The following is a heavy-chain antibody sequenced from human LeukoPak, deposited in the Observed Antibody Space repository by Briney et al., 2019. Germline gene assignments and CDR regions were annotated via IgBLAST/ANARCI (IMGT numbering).Heavy chain of an antibody. CDR1: GCIFSDYH. D-gene: IGHD6-19*01. V-gene: IGHV3-11*01. Sequence: RGSLRLSCAASGCIFSDYHMSWIRQAPGKGLECVSYISPGGDAVYFADSVKGRFTISRDNAKNSLFLQMSSLTAEDTAVYYCSGGRDAAVAGPGGYFDYWGQGSLVTVSS. J-gene: IGHJ4*02. CDR3: SGGRDAAVAGPGGYFDY. CDR2: ISPGGDAV.